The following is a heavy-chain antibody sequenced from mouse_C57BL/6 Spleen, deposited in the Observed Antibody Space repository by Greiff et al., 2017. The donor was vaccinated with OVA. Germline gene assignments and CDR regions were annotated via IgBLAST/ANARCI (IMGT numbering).Heavy chain of an antibody. V-gene: IGHV1-4*01. CDR3: ARDIFITTVVEDYFDY. D-gene: IGHD1-1*01. J-gene: IGHJ2*01. CDR1: GYTFTSYT. Sequence: QVQLQQSGAELARPGTSVTMSCKASGYTFTSYTMHWVKQRPGQGLEWIGYINPSSGYTKYNQKFKDKATSTADKSSRPAYMQLSSLTSEDSAVYYSARDIFITTVVEDYFDYWGQGTTLTVSS. CDR2: INPSSGYT.